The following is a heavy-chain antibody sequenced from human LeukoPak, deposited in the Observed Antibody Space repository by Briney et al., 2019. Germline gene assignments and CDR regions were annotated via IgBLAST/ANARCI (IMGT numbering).Heavy chain of an antibody. J-gene: IGHJ6*03. V-gene: IGHV3-74*01. D-gene: IGHD2-8*01. CDR3: ARGQWAYYMDV. Sequence: PGGSLRLSCAASGFTFSSYWMHWVRQAPGKGVVWVSRINTDGSSTSYADSVKGRFTISRDNAKNTLYLQMNSLRAEDTAVYYCARGQWAYYMDVWGKGTTVTVSS. CDR1: GFTFSSYW. CDR2: INTDGSST.